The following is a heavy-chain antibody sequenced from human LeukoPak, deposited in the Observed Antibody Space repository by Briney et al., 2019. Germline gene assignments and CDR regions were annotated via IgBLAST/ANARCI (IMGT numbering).Heavy chain of an antibody. CDR2: IIPIFGTA. V-gene: IGHV1-69*05. CDR1: GGTFSSYA. Sequence: GASVKVSXKASGGTFSSYAISWVRQAPGQGLEWMGRIIPIFGTANYAQKFQGRVTITTDESTSTAYMELSSLRSEDTAVYYCASRGYSYGIFDYWGQGTLVTVSS. CDR3: ASRGYSYGIFDY. J-gene: IGHJ4*02. D-gene: IGHD5-18*01.